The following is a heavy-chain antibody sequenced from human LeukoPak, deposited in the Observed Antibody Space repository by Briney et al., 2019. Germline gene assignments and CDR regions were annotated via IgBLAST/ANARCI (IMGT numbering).Heavy chain of an antibody. CDR1: GFTFSSYA. CDR3: ANGDYVWGSYRL. CDR2: ISGSGGST. D-gene: IGHD3-16*02. J-gene: IGHJ4*02. Sequence: GGSLRLSCAASGFTFSSYAMSWVRQAPGKGLEWVSAISGSGGSTYYADSVKGRFTISRDNSKNTLYLQMNSLGAEDTAVYYCANGDYVWGSYRLWGQGTLVTVSS. V-gene: IGHV3-23*01.